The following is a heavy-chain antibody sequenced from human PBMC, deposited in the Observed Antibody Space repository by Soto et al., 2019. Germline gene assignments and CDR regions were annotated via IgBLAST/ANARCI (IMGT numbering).Heavy chain of an antibody. D-gene: IGHD3-9*01. Sequence: PTETLSLTCAVYGGSFSGYYWSWIRQPPGKGLEWIGEINHSGSTNYNPFLKSRVTISVDTSKNQFSLKLSSVTAADTAVYYCARVSGSSLLTGYSDYWGPGTLVTVSS. CDR1: GGSFSGYY. J-gene: IGHJ4*02. V-gene: IGHV4-34*01. CDR2: INHSGST. CDR3: ARVSGSSLLTGYSDY.